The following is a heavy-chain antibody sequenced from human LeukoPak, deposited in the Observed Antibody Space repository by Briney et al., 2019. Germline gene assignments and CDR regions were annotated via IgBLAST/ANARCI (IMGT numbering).Heavy chain of an antibody. V-gene: IGHV3-11*01. CDR1: GFTFSDYY. Sequence: GRSLRLSCAASGFTFSDYYMSWIRQAPGKGLEWVSCISSSGSTIYYADSVKGRFTISRDNAKNSLYLQMNSLRAEDTAVYYCARPYSSSWRDAFDIWGQGTMVTVSS. J-gene: IGHJ3*02. CDR2: ISSSGSTI. CDR3: ARPYSSSWRDAFDI. D-gene: IGHD6-13*01.